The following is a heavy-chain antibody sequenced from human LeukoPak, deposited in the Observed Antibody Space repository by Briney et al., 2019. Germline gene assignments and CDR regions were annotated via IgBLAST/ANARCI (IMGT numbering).Heavy chain of an antibody. J-gene: IGHJ3*02. D-gene: IGHD5-24*01. V-gene: IGHV3-7*01. CDR1: GFTLSSYW. CDR3: ARGADGYADAFDI. CDR2: IKQDGSEK. Sequence: GGSLRLSCAASGFTLSSYWMSWVRQAPGKGLEWVANIKQDGSEKYYVDSVKGRFTISRDNAKNSLYLQMNSLRAEDTAVYYCARGADGYADAFDIWGQGTMVTVSS.